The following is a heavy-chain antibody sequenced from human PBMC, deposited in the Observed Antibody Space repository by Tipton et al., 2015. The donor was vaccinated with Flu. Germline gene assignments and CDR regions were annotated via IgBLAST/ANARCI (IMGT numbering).Heavy chain of an antibody. CDR1: GGSVSSVSYY. CDR3: ASVPAYEGWFDS. J-gene: IGHJ5*01. Sequence: GLVKPSETLSLTCTVSGGSVSSVSYYWSWVRQSPGKGLEWIGYLYYSGSTKYNPSLKSRVTISGDTSKNQFSLNLTSVTAADTAVYYCASVPAYEGWFDSWGQGTLVTVSS. D-gene: IGHD3-3*01. V-gene: IGHV4-61*01. CDR2: LYYSGST.